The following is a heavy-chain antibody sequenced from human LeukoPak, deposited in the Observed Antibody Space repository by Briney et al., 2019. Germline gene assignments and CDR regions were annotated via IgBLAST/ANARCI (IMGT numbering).Heavy chain of an antibody. J-gene: IGHJ5*02. Sequence: GGPLRLSCAASGVTVISNYMSWVRQAPGKGLEWVSVIYAGGSTFYADSVKGRFTISRDNSKNTLYLQMNSLRAEDTAIYYCTRNWGSDNWFDPWGQGTLVTVSS. D-gene: IGHD7-27*01. CDR3: TRNWGSDNWFDP. CDR1: GVTVISNY. V-gene: IGHV3-53*01. CDR2: IYAGGST.